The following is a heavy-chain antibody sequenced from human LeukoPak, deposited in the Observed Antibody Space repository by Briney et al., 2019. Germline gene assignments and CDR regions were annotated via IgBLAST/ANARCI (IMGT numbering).Heavy chain of an antibody. CDR3: TRRRGGFGEGEFDY. J-gene: IGHJ4*02. D-gene: IGHD3-16*01. CDR1: GGSISGVY. CDR2: VHTGGSI. Sequence: PSETLSLTCTVSGGSISGVYWNGIRQPPRQGLEWVGYVHTGGSISFNPSLRNRLTFSIDTTNNQVSLRLSSVTAADTATYYCTRRRGGFGEGEFDYWGQGTPVTVST. V-gene: IGHV4-4*09.